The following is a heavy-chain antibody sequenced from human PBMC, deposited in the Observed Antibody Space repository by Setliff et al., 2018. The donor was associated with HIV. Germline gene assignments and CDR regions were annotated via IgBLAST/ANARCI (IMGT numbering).Heavy chain of an antibody. CDR3: ARRTPRLVDAFDI. D-gene: IGHD6-19*01. Sequence: SETLSLTCTVSGGSISSYYWSWIRQPPGKGLEWIGYIYYSGSTNYNPSLKSRVTIPVDTSKNQFSLKLSSVTAADTAVYYCARRTPRLVDAFDIWGQGTMVTVSS. J-gene: IGHJ3*02. CDR1: GGSISSYY. CDR2: IYYSGST. V-gene: IGHV4-59*08.